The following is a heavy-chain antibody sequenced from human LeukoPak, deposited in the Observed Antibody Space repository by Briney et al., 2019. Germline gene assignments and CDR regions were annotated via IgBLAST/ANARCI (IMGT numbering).Heavy chain of an antibody. CDR1: GGSISSSSYY. V-gene: IGHV4-39*01. CDR3: ASLLLWFGESPYYFDY. J-gene: IGHJ4*02. D-gene: IGHD3-10*01. CDR2: IYYSGST. Sequence: SETLSLTCTVSGGSISSSSYYWGWIRQPPGTGLEWIGSIYYSGSTYYNPSLKSRVTISVDTSKNQFSLKLSSVTAADTAVYYCASLLLWFGESPYYFDYWGQGTLVTVSS.